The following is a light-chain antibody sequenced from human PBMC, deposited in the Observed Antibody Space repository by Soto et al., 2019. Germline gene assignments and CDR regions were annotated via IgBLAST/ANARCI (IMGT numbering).Light chain of an antibody. J-gene: IGKJ1*01. CDR3: QQYGSSPWT. CDR2: GAS. CDR1: QSIRSNY. V-gene: IGKV3-20*01. Sequence: ETVLTQSPGTLSLSPGERATLSCRASQSIRSNYLAWYRQTPGQAPRLLIYGASKRASGIADRFSGSGSGTDFTLIISRLEPEDFALYYCQQYGSSPWTFGPGTKVEIK.